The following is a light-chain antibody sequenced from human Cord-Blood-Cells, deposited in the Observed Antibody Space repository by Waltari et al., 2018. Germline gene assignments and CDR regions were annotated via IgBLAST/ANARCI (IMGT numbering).Light chain of an antibody. CDR1: PSVLYSSNNKNY. J-gene: IGKJ1*01. V-gene: IGKV4-1*01. CDR3: QQYYSTPLT. Sequence: DILMTQSPDSLAVSLCERATINCKSSPSVLYSSNNKNYLAWYQQKPGQPPKLLIYWASTRESGVTDRFRGSGSGTDFTLTISSLQAEDVAVYYCQQYYSTPLTFGQGTKVEIK. CDR2: WAS.